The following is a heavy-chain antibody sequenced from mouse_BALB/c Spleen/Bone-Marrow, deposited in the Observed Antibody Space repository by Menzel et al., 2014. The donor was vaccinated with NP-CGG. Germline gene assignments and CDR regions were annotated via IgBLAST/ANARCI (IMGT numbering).Heavy chain of an antibody. V-gene: IGHV5-12-1*01. J-gene: IGHJ3*01. D-gene: IGHD1-1*01. CDR2: ISSGGGST. Sequence: EVHLVESGGGLVKPGGSLKLSCAASGFAFSSYDMSWVRQTPEKRLEWVAYISSGGGSTYYPDTVKGRFTISRDNAKNTLYLQMSSLKSEDTAMCYCARPRDYYGSSFAYWGQGTLVTVSA. CDR1: GFAFSSYD. CDR3: ARPRDYYGSSFAY.